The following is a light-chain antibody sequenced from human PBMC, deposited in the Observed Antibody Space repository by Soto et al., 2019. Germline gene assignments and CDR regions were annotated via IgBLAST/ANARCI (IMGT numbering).Light chain of an antibody. J-gene: IGKJ4*01. CDR3: QQYNNWPALT. V-gene: IGKV3D-15*01. CDR1: QSVSSSS. Sequence: PGERATLSCRASQSVSSSSLAWYQQRRGQAPRLLIHGASSRATGIPDRFSGSGSGTEFTLTISSLQSEDFAVYYCQQYNNWPALTFGGGTKVDIK. CDR2: GAS.